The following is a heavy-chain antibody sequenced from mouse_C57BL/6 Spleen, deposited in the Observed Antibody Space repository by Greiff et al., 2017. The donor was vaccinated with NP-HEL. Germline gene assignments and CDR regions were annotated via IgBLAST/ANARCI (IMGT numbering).Heavy chain of an antibody. J-gene: IGHJ2*01. V-gene: IGHV1-42*01. Sequence: VQLKESGPELVKPGASVKISCKASGYSFTGYYMNWVKQSPEKSLEWIGEINPSTGGTTYNQKFKAKATLTVDKSSSTAYMQLKSLTSEDSAVYYCARFPYFDYWGQGTTLTVSS. CDR3: ARFPYFDY. CDR1: GYSFTGYY. CDR2: INPSTGGT.